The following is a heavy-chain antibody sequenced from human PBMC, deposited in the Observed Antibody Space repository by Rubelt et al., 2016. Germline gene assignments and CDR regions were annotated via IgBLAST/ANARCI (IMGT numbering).Heavy chain of an antibody. D-gene: IGHD3-22*01. CDR2: SYDGSNK. J-gene: IGHJ6*02. Sequence: SYDGSNKYYADSVKGRFTISRDNSKNTLYLQMNSLRAEDTAVYYCARDATYYYDSSGYRCGMDVWGQGTTVTVSS. V-gene: IGHV3-30*01. CDR3: ARDATYYYDSSGYRCGMDV.